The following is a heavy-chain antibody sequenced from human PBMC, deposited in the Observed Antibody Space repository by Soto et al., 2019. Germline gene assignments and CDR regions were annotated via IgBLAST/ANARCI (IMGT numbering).Heavy chain of an antibody. CDR3: ASESYGGEFDY. D-gene: IGHD4-17*01. CDR1: GYTFTSYA. J-gene: IGHJ4*02. Sequence: QVQLVQSGAEEKKPGASVKVSCKASGYTFTSYALHWVRQAPGQRLEWMGWINAGNGNTQYSQKFQGRDTITRDTSASTAYMEQISLRSEDTAVYYCASESYGGEFDYWGQGTLVTVSS. V-gene: IGHV1-3*05. CDR2: INAGNGNT.